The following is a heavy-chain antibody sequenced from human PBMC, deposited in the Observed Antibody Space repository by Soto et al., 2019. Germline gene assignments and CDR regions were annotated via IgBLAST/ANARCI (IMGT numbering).Heavy chain of an antibody. CDR3: ARGRSLTVTTHYYYMDV. D-gene: IGHD4-17*01. J-gene: IGHJ6*03. Sequence: QVQLQQWGAGLLKPSETLSLTCAVYGGSFSGYYWSWIRQPPGKGLEWIGEINHSGSTNYNPSLKSRVTISVDTSKNQFSLKLSSVTAADTAVYYCARGRSLTVTTHYYYMDVWGKGTTVTVSS. V-gene: IGHV4-34*01. CDR2: INHSGST. CDR1: GGSFSGYY.